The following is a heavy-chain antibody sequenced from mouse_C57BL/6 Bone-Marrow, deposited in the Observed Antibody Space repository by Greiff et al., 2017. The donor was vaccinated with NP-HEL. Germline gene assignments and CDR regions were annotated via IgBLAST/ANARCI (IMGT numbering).Heavy chain of an antibody. J-gene: IGHJ1*03. D-gene: IGHD1-1*01. Sequence: QVQLQQPGAELVKPGASVKLSCKASGYTFTSYWMHWVKQRPGQGLEWIGMIHPNSGSTNYNEKFKSKATLTVDKSSSTAYMQLSSLTSEDSAVYYCARRRIYYGSSQGDWYVDVWGTGTTVTVSS. CDR2: IHPNSGST. CDR3: ARRRIYYGSSQGDWYVDV. CDR1: GYTFTSYW. V-gene: IGHV1-64*01.